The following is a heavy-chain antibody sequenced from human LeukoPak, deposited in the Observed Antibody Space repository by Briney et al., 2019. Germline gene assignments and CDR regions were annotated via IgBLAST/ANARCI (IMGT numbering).Heavy chain of an antibody. V-gene: IGHV4-59*12. J-gene: IGHJ4*02. Sequence: PSETLSLTCTVSGGSISSYYWSWIRQPPGKGLEWIGYIYYSGSTNYNPSLKSRVTISVDTPKNQFSLKLSSVTAADTAVYYCARVGRVVAVAGTFDYWGQGTLVTVSS. CDR3: ARVGRVVAVAGTFDY. CDR2: IYYSGST. CDR1: GGSISSYY. D-gene: IGHD6-19*01.